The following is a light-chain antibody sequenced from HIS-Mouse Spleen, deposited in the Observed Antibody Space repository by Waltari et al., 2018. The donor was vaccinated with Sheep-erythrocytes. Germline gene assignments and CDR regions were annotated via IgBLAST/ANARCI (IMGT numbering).Light chain of an antibody. CDR2: QDS. V-gene: IGLV3-1*01. Sequence: SYELTQPPSVSVSPGQTASIPCSGDKLGDKSACWYQQKPGQSPLLVIYQDSKRPSGIPERFSGSNSGNTATLTISGTQAMDEADYYCQAWDSSTAVFGGGTKLTVL. CDR3: QAWDSSTAV. CDR1: KLGDKS. J-gene: IGLJ2*01.